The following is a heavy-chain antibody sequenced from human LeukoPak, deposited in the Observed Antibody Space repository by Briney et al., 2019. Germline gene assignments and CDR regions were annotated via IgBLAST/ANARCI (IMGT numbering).Heavy chain of an antibody. V-gene: IGHV3-23*01. J-gene: IGHJ4*02. Sequence: PGGSLRLSCAASGFTFSSYAINWVRQAPGKGLEWVSAISGSGGTTYFADSVKGRFTISRDNSKNTLYLQMKSLRAEDTAVYYCAKDIDIVPTTSDYWGQGTLVTVSS. D-gene: IGHD5-12*01. CDR3: AKDIDIVPTTSDY. CDR2: ISGSGGTT. CDR1: GFTFSSYA.